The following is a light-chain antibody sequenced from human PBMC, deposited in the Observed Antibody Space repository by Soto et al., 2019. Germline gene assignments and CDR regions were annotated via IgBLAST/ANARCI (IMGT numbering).Light chain of an antibody. CDR2: AAS. CDR1: QSISSK. CDR3: QQSYSTPLT. V-gene: IGKV1-39*01. J-gene: IGKJ4*01. Sequence: DLQMTQSPSSLSTSIGDRVTITCRASQSISSKLNWYQQKPGKAPKVLIYAASNLQSGVPSRFSGSGFGTDFTLTISSLQPEDFATYYCQQSYSTPLTFGGGTKVEIK.